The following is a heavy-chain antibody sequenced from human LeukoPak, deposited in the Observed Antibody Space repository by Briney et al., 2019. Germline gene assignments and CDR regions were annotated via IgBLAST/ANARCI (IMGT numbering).Heavy chain of an antibody. V-gene: IGHV3-72*01. Sequence: GGSLRLSCAVSGFTFSDHYMDWVRQAPGKGLEWVGRSRNRAKSYTTDYAASVKGRFTFSRDDSKSTLYLQMNSLETEDTAVYYCSRDATGDHWGQGTLVSVSS. CDR3: SRDATGDH. CDR1: GFTFSDHY. CDR2: SRNRAKSYTT. J-gene: IGHJ4*02.